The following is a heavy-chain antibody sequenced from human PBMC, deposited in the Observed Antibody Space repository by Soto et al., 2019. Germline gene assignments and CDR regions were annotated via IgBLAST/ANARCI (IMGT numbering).Heavy chain of an antibody. CDR3: GRGSYTVRWSTPFITL. CDR2: MDPNTGNT. D-gene: IGHD3-16*02. CDR1: REAFTNFD. V-gene: IGHV1-8*01. J-gene: IGHJ4*02. Sequence: GASGELCCGASREAFTNFDLNFLHPGSGTGLEWMGRMDPNTGNTGCAQKFQGRVTMTGNASITTAYMELSSLRSEDTAVYYCGRGSYTVRWSTPFITLRGQGTLVPFSS.